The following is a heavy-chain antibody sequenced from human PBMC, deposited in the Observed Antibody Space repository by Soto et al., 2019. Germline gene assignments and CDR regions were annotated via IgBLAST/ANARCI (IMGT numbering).Heavy chain of an antibody. V-gene: IGHV1-69*01. D-gene: IGHD2-2*01. Sequence: QVQLVQSGAEVRKPGSSVTVSCKASGGTFSNYAISWVRQAPGQGLEWMGGSIPIVGTGSYAQKFQGRVTISAHEPTTTAYMELSSLRFEDTAVYYCARVVILVPTASTHYYYHMDVWGPGTTVTVSS. J-gene: IGHJ6*02. CDR2: SIPIVGTG. CDR1: GGTFSNYA. CDR3: ARVVILVPTASTHYYYHMDV.